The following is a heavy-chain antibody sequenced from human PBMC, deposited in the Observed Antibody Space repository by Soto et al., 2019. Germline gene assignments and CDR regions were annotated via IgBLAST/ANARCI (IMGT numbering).Heavy chain of an antibody. Sequence: GGSLRLSCAASGFTFDDYTMHWVRQAPGKGLEWVSLISWDGGSTYYADSVKGRFTISRDNSKNSLYLQMNSLRTEDTALYYCASLPVRYYYYGMDVWGQGTTVTVSS. J-gene: IGHJ6*02. CDR2: ISWDGGST. D-gene: IGHD2-2*01. V-gene: IGHV3-43*01. CDR3: ASLPVRYYYYGMDV. CDR1: GFTFDDYT.